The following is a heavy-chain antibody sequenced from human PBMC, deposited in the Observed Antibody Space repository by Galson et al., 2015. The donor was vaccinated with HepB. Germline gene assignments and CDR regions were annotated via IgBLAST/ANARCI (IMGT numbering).Heavy chain of an antibody. D-gene: IGHD3-10*01. V-gene: IGHV1-18*01. Sequence: SVKVSCKASDYVFTSYGISWVRQAPGQALEWVGWTSTYNGRPKYAQNLQGRVTLTTDTSTNTAYLKLKNLTSDDTAIYYCSRAGSSSWSANLDSWGQGTLVSVSS. J-gene: IGHJ4*02. CDR2: TSTYNGRP. CDR1: DYVFTSYG. CDR3: SRAGSSSWSANLDS.